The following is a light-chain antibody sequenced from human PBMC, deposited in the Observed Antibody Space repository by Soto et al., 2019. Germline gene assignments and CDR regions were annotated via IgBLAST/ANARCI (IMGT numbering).Light chain of an antibody. J-gene: IGKJ3*01. CDR1: QSVSSSQ. CDR3: QQYSRSSPVT. CDR2: GSS. Sequence: EIVLTQSPGTLSLSPGERATLSCRASQSVSSSQLAWYQHKPGQPPRLLIYGSSTRATDIPARFSGSGSGTHFTLTIRRLEPEDFAVYYCQQYSRSSPVTFGPGTKVEIK. V-gene: IGKV3-20*01.